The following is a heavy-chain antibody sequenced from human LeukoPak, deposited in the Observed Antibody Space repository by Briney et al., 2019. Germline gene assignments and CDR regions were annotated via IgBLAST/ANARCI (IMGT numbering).Heavy chain of an antibody. CDR3: ARTSGGYNYGRGGYYFDS. CDR1: GFTFSSYD. CDR2: IGSAGDT. Sequence: SGGSLRLSCAAFGFTFSSYDMHWVRQVTGKGLEWVSRIGSAGDTYYPGSVKGRFTISRENAKNSLYLQMNSLRVGDTAVYYCARTSGGYNYGRGGYYFDSWGQGTLVTVSS. D-gene: IGHD5-18*01. V-gene: IGHV3-13*04. J-gene: IGHJ4*02.